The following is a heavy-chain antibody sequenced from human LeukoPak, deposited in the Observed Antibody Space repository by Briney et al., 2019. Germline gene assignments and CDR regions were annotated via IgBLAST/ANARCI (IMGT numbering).Heavy chain of an antibody. Sequence: SQTLSLTCAISEDSVSSNSAAWNWIRQSPSRGLEWLGRTYYRSKWYNDYAVSVKSRITINPDTSKNQFSLQLNSVTPEDTAVYYCARVGNYDFWSGYYTGIEWFDPWGQGTLVTVSS. CDR3: ARVGNYDFWSGYYTGIEWFDP. CDR2: TYYRSKWYN. V-gene: IGHV6-1*01. CDR1: EDSVSSNSAA. J-gene: IGHJ5*02. D-gene: IGHD3-3*01.